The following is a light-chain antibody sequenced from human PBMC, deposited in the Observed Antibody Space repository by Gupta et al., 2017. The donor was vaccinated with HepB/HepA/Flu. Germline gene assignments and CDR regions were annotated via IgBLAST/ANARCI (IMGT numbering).Light chain of an antibody. CDR3: SAWDSSLSGVV. CDR2: RNN. Sequence: HAGLTQPPSVSKGLRQTATPTCTGNSNNVGNQGAAWLQQHQGHPPKLLAYRNNNRPSGIPARFSVSRSGTTASLTITGLQPEDEADYYCSAWDSSLSGVVFGGGTKLTVL. CDR1: SNNVGNQG. V-gene: IGLV10-54*04. J-gene: IGLJ2*01.